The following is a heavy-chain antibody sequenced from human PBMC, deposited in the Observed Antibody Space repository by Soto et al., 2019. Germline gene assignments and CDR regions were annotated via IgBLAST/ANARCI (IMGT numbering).Heavy chain of an antibody. D-gene: IGHD3-16*02. V-gene: IGHV3-11*01. Sequence: GGSLRLSCAASGFTLSDYYMSWIRQAPGKGLEWVSYISSSGSTIYYADSVKGRFTISRDNAKNSLYLQMNSLRAEDTAVYYCARVRHRELSSVFSVHWGQGTLVTVSS. CDR3: ARVRHRELSSVFSVH. J-gene: IGHJ4*02. CDR1: GFTLSDYY. CDR2: ISSSGSTI.